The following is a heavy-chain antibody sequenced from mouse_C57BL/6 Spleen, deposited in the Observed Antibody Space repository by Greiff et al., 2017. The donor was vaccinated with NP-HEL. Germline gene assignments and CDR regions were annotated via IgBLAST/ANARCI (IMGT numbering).Heavy chain of an antibody. CDR1: GFSFNTYA. Sequence: EVQVVESGGGLVQPKGSLKLSCAASGFSFNTYAMNWVRQAPGKGLEWVARIRSKSNNYATYYADSVKDRFTISRDDSESMLYLQMNNLKTEDTAMYYCVRGGYYYGSSYDYWGQGTTLTVSS. D-gene: IGHD1-1*01. CDR2: IRSKSNNYAT. V-gene: IGHV10-1*01. CDR3: VRGGYYYGSSYDY. J-gene: IGHJ2*01.